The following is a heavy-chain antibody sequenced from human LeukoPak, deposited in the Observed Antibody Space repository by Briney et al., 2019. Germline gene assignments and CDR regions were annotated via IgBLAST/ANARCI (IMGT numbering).Heavy chain of an antibody. V-gene: IGHV3-13*01. CDR1: GFTFGDYD. Sequence: PGGSLRLSCAASGFTFGDYDMHWVRQPTGKGLEWVSAIRSIGDRFYSGSVKGRFTISRENADNTLYLRMNSLRVGDTAVYYCARVYSSGWYANAFDIWGQGTMVIVSS. CDR3: ARVYSSGWYANAFDI. CDR2: IRSIGDR. J-gene: IGHJ3*02. D-gene: IGHD6-19*01.